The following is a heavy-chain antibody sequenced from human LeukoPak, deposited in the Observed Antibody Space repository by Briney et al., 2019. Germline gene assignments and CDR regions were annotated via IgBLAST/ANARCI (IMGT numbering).Heavy chain of an antibody. V-gene: IGHV3-23*01. Sequence: GGSLRLSCVASGFPFSSYWMTWVRQAPGKGLEWVSAISGSGDSTYYGDSVKGRFTISRDNSKNTLYLQMNSLRAEDTAVYYCAKTRPLDSSSWSHGDYWGQGTPVTVSS. CDR2: ISGSGDST. D-gene: IGHD6-13*01. J-gene: IGHJ4*02. CDR1: GFPFSSYW. CDR3: AKTRPLDSSSWSHGDY.